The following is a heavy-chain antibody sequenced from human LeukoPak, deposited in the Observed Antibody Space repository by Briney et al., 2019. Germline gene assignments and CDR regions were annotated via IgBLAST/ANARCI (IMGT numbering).Heavy chain of an antibody. CDR2: IDYSGRT. J-gene: IGHJ4*02. CDR1: GGSISSSIYY. D-gene: IGHD5-24*01. V-gene: IGHV4-39*01. Sequence: SETLSLTCTVSGGSISSSIYYWGWIRQPPGKGLEWIGSIDYSGRTYHNPSLKSRVTISVDTSKNQFSLKVRSVTAADTAVYYCARHRSAVEMATTLFGYWGQGTLVTVSS. CDR3: ARHRSAVEMATTLFGY.